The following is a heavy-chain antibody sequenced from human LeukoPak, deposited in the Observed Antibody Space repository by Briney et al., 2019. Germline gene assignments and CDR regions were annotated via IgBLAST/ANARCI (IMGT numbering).Heavy chain of an antibody. CDR2: TITIVGIA. CDR1: GGTFTSYA. CDR3: ASGGVTAIDYYGMDV. D-gene: IGHD2-21*02. V-gene: IGHV1-69*10. J-gene: IGHJ6*02. Sequence: GASVDPSCKPSGGTFTSYAISGVRQAPGQRLEGRGGTITIVGIAGYAQKLQGGVTITADKSTSPEYMELSSLISEDTAVYYCASGGVTAIDYYGMDVWGQGTTVTVSS.